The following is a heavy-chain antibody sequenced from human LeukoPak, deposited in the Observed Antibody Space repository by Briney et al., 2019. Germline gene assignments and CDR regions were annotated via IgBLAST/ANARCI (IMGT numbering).Heavy chain of an antibody. CDR2: ISDGGTNQ. V-gene: IGHV3-30*04. CDR1: GFTFKKYA. Sequence: GRSLRLSCVGSGFTFKKYAIFWVRQAPGKGLEWAALISDGGTNQYFADSVKDRFSISRDDSKSTVYLQMNGLRTEDTAVYYCARGDDSGSLSTSSKYWGQGTLVTVSS. J-gene: IGHJ4*02. CDR3: ARGDDSGSLSTSSKY. D-gene: IGHD3-10*01.